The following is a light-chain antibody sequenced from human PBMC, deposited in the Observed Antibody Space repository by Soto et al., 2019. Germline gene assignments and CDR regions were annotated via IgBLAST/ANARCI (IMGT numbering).Light chain of an antibody. Sequence: DIQLTQSPSFLSASVGDRVTITCRASQGISSYLAWYQQKPGKAPKLLIYGASTLQRGVSSRFSDSVSGTEFPLTISSLQHEDFATYYCQHLKRFPTTFDQRTRLHIK. CDR3: QHLKRFPTT. J-gene: IGKJ5*01. CDR1: QGISSY. CDR2: GAS. V-gene: IGKV1-9*01.